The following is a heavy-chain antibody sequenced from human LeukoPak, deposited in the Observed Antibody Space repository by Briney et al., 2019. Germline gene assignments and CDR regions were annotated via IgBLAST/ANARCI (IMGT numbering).Heavy chain of an antibody. V-gene: IGHV3-21*01. Sequence: GGSLRLSCAASGFTFSSYSMNWVRQAPGKGLEWVSSISSSSYIYYADSVKGRFTISRDNAKNSLYLQMNSLRAEDTAVYYCAREGSSGWFFDYWGQGTLVTVSS. J-gene: IGHJ4*02. CDR1: GFTFSSYS. CDR2: ISSSSYI. CDR3: AREGSSGWFFDY. D-gene: IGHD6-19*01.